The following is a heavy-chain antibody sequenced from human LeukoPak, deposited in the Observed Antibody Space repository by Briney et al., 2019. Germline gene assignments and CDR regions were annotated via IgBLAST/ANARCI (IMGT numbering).Heavy chain of an antibody. D-gene: IGHD3-10*01. CDR1: GYAFSSHP. Sequence: ASVKVSCKASGYAFSSHPVSWVRQAPGQGLEWMGWISAYSGNTSYAQRFQGRVTMSTEASTNTAYMELTSLRSDDTAIYFCARGSSSQYFRFWGQGTLVAVSS. J-gene: IGHJ1*01. CDR2: ISAYSGNT. V-gene: IGHV1-18*01. CDR3: ARGSSSQYFRF.